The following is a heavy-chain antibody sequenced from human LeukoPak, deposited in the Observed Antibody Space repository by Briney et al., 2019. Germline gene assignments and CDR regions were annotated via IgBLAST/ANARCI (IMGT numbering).Heavy chain of an antibody. CDR3: ARDAPPHVVVPAAIHRFDY. Sequence: GGSLRLSCAASGFTFSSYAMHWVRQAPGKGLEWVAVISYDGSNKYYADPVKGRFTISRDNSKNTLYLQMNSLRAEDTAVYYCARDAPPHVVVPAAIHRFDYWGQGTLVTVSS. CDR1: GFTFSSYA. V-gene: IGHV3-30*04. D-gene: IGHD2-2*01. CDR2: ISYDGSNK. J-gene: IGHJ4*02.